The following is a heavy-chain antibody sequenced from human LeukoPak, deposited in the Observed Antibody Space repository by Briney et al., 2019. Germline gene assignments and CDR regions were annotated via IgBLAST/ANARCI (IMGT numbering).Heavy chain of an antibody. D-gene: IGHD2-2*01. J-gene: IGHJ4*02. V-gene: IGHV3-23*01. CDR1: GFTFSNYG. CDR2: ISGSGGST. Sequence: GGSLRLSCAASGFTFSNYGMSWVRQAPGRGLEWVSGISGSGGSTYYADSVKGRFTISRDSSKNTLYLQMNSLRAEDTAVYYCAKDLSDIVVVPAALFEYWRQGTLVIVSS. CDR3: AKDLSDIVVVPAALFEY.